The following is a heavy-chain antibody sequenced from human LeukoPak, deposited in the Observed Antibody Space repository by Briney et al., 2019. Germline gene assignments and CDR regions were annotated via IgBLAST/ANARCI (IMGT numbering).Heavy chain of an antibody. V-gene: IGHV4-30-4*01. CDR2: IYYSGST. CDR3: ARVLGRWGGAFDI. Sequence: PSETLSLTCTVSGDSISSADYYWSWIRQPPGKGLEWIGYIYYSGSTYYNPSLKSRVTISVDTSKNQFSLKLSSVTAADTAVYYCARVLGRWGGAFDIWGQGTMVTVSS. CDR1: GDSISSADYY. J-gene: IGHJ3*02. D-gene: IGHD3-16*01.